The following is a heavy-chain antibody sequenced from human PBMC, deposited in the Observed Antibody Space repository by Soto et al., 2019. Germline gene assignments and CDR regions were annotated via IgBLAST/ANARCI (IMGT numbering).Heavy chain of an antibody. CDR2: INPSGGST. CDR3: ARDLSIAVAVY. V-gene: IGHV1-46*01. J-gene: IGHJ4*02. Sequence: QVQLVQSGAEVKKPGASVKVSCKASGYTFTSYYMHWVRQAPGQGLEWMGIINPSGGSTSYAQKFQGRVPMTRDTSTSTVYMELSSLRSQDTAVYYCARDLSIAVAVYWGRGTLVTVSS. D-gene: IGHD6-19*01. CDR1: GYTFTSYY.